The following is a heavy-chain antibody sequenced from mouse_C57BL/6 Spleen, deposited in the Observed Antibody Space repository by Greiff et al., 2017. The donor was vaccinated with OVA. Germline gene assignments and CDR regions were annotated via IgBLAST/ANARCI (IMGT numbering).Heavy chain of an antibody. V-gene: IGHV1-82*01. CDR2: IYPGDGDT. Sequence: QVQLKQSGPELVKPGASVKISCKASGYAFSSSWMNWVKQRPGKGLEWIGRIYPGDGDTNYNGKFKGKATLTADKSSSTAYMQLSSLTSEDSAVYFCARKVTGDYAMDYWGQGTSVTVSS. CDR3: ARKVTGDYAMDY. J-gene: IGHJ4*01. D-gene: IGHD4-1*01. CDR1: GYAFSSSW.